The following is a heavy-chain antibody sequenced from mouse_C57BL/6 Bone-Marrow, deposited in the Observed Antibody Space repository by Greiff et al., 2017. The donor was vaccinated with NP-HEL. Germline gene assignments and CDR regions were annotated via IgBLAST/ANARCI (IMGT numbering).Heavy chain of an antibody. CDR3: ARLQEVPYFDY. V-gene: IGHV1-66*01. CDR2: IYPGSGNT. J-gene: IGHJ2*01. CDR1: GYSFTSYY. Sequence: VKLQESGPELVKPGASVKISCKASGYSFTSYYIHWVKQRPGQGLEWIGWIYPGSGNTKYNEKFKGKATLTADTSSSTAYMQLSSLTSEDSAVYDCARLQEVPYFDYWGQGTTLTVSS.